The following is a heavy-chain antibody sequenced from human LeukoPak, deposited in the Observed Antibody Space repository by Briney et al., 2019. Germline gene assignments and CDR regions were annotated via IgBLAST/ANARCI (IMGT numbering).Heavy chain of an antibody. J-gene: IGHJ4*02. D-gene: IGHD6-13*01. Sequence: GGSLRLSCAASGFTFSNAWMSWVRQAPGKGLEWVGRIKSKTDGGTTDYAAPVKGRFTISRDDSKNTLYLQMNSLKTEDTAVYYCTTTPPYSRTLYYFDYWGQGTLVTVSS. CDR2: IKSKTDGGTT. V-gene: IGHV3-15*01. CDR1: GFTFSNAW. CDR3: TTTPPYSRTLYYFDY.